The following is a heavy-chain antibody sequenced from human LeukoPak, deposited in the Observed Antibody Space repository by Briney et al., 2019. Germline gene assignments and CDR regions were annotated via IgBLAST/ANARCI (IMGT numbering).Heavy chain of an antibody. D-gene: IGHD3-22*01. CDR3: ARDAYYDSSGYSYFDY. Sequence: VASVKVSCKASGYTFTTYAMHWVRQAPGQGLEWMGWINAGNGNTEYSQKFQGRVTITRDTSATTAYMELSSLRSEDTAVYYCARDAYYDSSGYSYFDYWGQGTLVTVSS. CDR2: INAGNGNT. J-gene: IGHJ4*02. V-gene: IGHV1-3*01. CDR1: GYTFTTYA.